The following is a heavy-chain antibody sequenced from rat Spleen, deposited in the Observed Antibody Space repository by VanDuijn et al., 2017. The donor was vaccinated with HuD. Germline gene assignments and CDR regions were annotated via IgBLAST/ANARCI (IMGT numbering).Heavy chain of an antibody. D-gene: IGHD1-9*01. V-gene: IGHV2-63*01. CDR1: GLSLISNT. CDR3: TRDTMGITTPLDY. Sequence: QVQLKESGPGLVQPSQTLSLTCTVSGLSLISNTVSWIRQPPGKGLAWMGRMWYDGDTAYNSALKSQLSISRDTSKNQVFLKMNSLQTDDTGTYYCTRDTMGITTPLDYWGQGVMVTVSS. CDR2: MWYDGDT. J-gene: IGHJ2*01.